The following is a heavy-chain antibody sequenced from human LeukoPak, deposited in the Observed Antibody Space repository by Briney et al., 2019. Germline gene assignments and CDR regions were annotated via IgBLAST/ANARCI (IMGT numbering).Heavy chain of an antibody. CDR1: GFTFSSYW. J-gene: IGHJ4*02. CDR2: IKQDGSEK. Sequence: PGGSLRLSCAASGFTFSSYWTSWVRQAPGKGLEWVANIKQDGSEKYYVDSVKGRFTISRDNAKNSLYLQMNSLRAEDTAVYYCARGSRWGQGTLVTVSS. V-gene: IGHV3-7*01. CDR3: ARGSR.